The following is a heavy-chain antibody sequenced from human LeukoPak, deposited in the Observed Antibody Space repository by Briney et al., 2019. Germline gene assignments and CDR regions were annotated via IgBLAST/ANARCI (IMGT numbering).Heavy chain of an antibody. CDR1: GGSISSSSYY. D-gene: IGHD6-25*01. CDR2: IYYSGST. J-gene: IGHJ4*02. CDR3: AIQAVAFDY. Sequence: SETLSLTCTVSGGSISSSSYYWGWIRQPPGQGLEWIGSIYYSGSTYYNPSLKSRVTISVDTSKNQFSLKLSSVTAADTAVYYCAIQAVAFDYWGQGTLVTVSS. V-gene: IGHV4-39*01.